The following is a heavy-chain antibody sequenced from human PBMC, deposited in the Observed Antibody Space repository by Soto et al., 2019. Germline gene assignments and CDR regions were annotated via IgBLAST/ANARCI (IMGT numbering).Heavy chain of an antibody. J-gene: IGHJ2*01. CDR3: ARVPERRYCSSSSCHYWYFDL. Sequence: QVQLQQWGAGLLKPSETLSLTCAVYGGSFSGYYWSWIRQPPGKGLEWIGEINHSGSTNYNPSLKSRVTISVDTSVNQFSLKLSAVSAANTAVYYCARVPERRYCSSSSCHYWYFDLWGRGTLVTVSS. CDR2: INHSGST. CDR1: GGSFSGYY. D-gene: IGHD2-2*01. V-gene: IGHV4-34*01.